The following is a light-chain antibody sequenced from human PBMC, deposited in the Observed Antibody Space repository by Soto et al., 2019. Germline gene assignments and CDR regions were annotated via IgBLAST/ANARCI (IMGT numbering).Light chain of an antibody. CDR2: GVS. Sequence: QSALTQPPSASGSPGQSVSISCTGTSSDIGAYNFVSWYQQHPGKAPRLMIYGVSKRPSGVPDRFSGSKSGNTASLTVSGLQAEDEADYYYSSYAGSNNYVVFGGGTKLTVL. V-gene: IGLV2-8*01. J-gene: IGLJ2*01. CDR1: SSDIGAYNF. CDR3: SSYAGSNNYVV.